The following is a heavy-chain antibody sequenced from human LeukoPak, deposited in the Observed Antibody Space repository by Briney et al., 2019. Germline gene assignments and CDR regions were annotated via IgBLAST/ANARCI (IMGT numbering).Heavy chain of an antibody. CDR3: ARSPRIRLGELWHRAKPPADAFDI. D-gene: IGHD3-16*01. CDR2: INHSGST. V-gene: IGHV4-34*01. J-gene: IGHJ3*02. CDR1: GGSFSGYY. Sequence: SETLSLTCAVYGGSFSGYYWSWIRQPPGKGLEWIGEINHSGSTNYNPSLKSRVTISVDTSKNQFSLKLSSVTAADTAVYYCARSPRIRLGELWHRAKPPADAFDIWGQGAMVTVSS.